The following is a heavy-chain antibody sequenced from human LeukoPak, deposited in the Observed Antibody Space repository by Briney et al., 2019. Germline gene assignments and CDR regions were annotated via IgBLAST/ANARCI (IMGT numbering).Heavy chain of an antibody. CDR1: GFTFSSYS. J-gene: IGHJ6*03. V-gene: IGHV3-21*04. CDR2: ISSSSSYI. CDR3: ARDPRRNYYYMDV. Sequence: GGSLRLSCAASGFTFSSYSMNWVRQAPGKGLEWVSSISSSSSYIYYADSVKGRFTISRDNAKNSLYLQMNSLRAEDTAVYYCARDPRRNYYYMDVWGKGTTVTISS.